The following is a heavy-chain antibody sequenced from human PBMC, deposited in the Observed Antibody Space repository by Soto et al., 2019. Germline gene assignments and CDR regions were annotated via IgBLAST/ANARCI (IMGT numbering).Heavy chain of an antibody. D-gene: IGHD5-18*01. CDR3: AWMSKDSYGTFDY. CDR1: GFSLSNARMG. J-gene: IGHJ4*02. V-gene: IGHV2-26*01. CDR2: ILSIDEK. Sequence: QVTLKESGPVLVKPTETLTLTCTVSGFSLSNARMGVSWIRQPPGKALEWLAHILSIDEKSYSKSLKSRLTISMDNAKNQVVLTMNNIDPVATATYDCAWMSKDSYGTFDYWGQGSRVTGSS.